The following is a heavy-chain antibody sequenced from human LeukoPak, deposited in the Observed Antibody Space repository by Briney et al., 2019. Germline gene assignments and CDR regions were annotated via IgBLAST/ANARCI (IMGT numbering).Heavy chain of an antibody. J-gene: IGHJ4*02. CDR3: ASIAVAGTGNFDY. V-gene: IGHV4-39*07. CDR1: GGSISSSSYY. D-gene: IGHD6-19*01. CDR2: IYYSGST. Sequence: SETLSLTCTVSGGSISSSSYYWGWIRQPPGKGLEWIGSIYYSGSTYYNPSLKSRVTISVDTSKNQFSLKLSSVTAADTAVYYCASIAVAGTGNFDYWGQGTLVTVSS.